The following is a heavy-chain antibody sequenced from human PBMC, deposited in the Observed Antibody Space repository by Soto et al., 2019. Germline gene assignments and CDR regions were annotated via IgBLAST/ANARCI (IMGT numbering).Heavy chain of an antibody. CDR3: AREREADCSGGSCYLGNAFDI. Sequence: SETLSLTCTVSGGSISSYYWSWIRQPPGKGLEWIGYIYYSGSTNYNPSLKSRVTISVDTSKNQFSLKLSSVTAADTAVYYCAREREADCSGGSCYLGNAFDIWGQGTMVTVSS. CDR2: IYYSGST. D-gene: IGHD2-15*01. V-gene: IGHV4-59*01. CDR1: GGSISSYY. J-gene: IGHJ3*02.